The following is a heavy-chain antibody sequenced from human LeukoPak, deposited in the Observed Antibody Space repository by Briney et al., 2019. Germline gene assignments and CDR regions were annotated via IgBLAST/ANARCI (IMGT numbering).Heavy chain of an antibody. CDR1: GGSISSYY. V-gene: IGHV4-59*01. Sequence: PSETLSLTCTVSGGSISSYYWSWIRQPPGRGLEWIGYIYYSGSTNYNPSLKSRVTISVDTSKNQFSLKLSSVTAADTAVYYCASGLYYFDYWGQGTLVTVSS. CDR3: ASGLYYFDY. CDR2: IYYSGST. J-gene: IGHJ4*02.